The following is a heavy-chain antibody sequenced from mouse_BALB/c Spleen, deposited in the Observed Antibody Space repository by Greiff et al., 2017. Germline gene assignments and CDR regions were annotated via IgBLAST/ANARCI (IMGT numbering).Heavy chain of an antibody. J-gene: IGHJ4*01. CDR3: ARHGQNLYYAMDY. Sequence: EVKVVESGGGLVKPGGSLKLSCAASGFAFSSYDMSWVRQTPEKRLEWVAYISSGGGSTYYPDTVKGRFTISRDNAKNTLYLQMSSLKSEDTAMYYCARHGQNLYYAMDYWGQGTSVTVSS. V-gene: IGHV5-12-1*01. CDR1: GFAFSSYD. D-gene: IGHD3-3*01. CDR2: ISSGGGST.